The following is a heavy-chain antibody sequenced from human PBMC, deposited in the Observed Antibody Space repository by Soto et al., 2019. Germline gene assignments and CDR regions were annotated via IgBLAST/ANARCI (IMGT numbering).Heavy chain of an antibody. CDR2: ISWNSGSI. J-gene: IGHJ4*02. Sequence: EVQLVESGGGLVQPGRSPRLSCAASGFTFDDYAMHWVRQAPRKGLEWVSGISWNSGSIGYADSVKGRFTISRDNAKNSLYLQMNSLRAEDTALYYCAKDRGLVLSFYFDYWGQGTLVTVSS. CDR1: GFTFDDYA. CDR3: AKDRGLVLSFYFDY. D-gene: IGHD6-19*01. V-gene: IGHV3-9*01.